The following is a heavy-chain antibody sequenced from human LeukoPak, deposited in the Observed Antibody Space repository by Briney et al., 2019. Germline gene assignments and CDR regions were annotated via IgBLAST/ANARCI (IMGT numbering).Heavy chain of an antibody. D-gene: IGHD3-22*01. CDR3: ARGYYYDSSGYYYESFDY. V-gene: IGHV1-69*13. CDR1: GGTFSSYA. J-gene: IGHJ4*02. Sequence: SVKVSCKASGGTFSSYAISWVRQAPGQGLEWMGGIIPIFGTANYAQKFQGRVTITADESTSTAYMELSSLRSEDTAVYYCARGYYYDSSGYYYESFDYWGQGTLVAVSS. CDR2: IIPIFGTA.